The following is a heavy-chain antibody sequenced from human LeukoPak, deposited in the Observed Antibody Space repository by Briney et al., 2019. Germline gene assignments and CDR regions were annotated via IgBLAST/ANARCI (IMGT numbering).Heavy chain of an antibody. V-gene: IGHV3-66*01. D-gene: IGHD1-1*01. CDR3: AKGGTDDAFDI. CDR2: IYSGGST. Sequence: GGSLRLSCAASGFTFSNYWMHWVRQAPGKGLEWVSVIYSGGSTYCADSVKGRFTISRDNSKNTLYLQMNSLRAEDTAVYYCAKGGTDDAFDIWGQGTMVTVSS. CDR1: GFTFSNYW. J-gene: IGHJ3*02.